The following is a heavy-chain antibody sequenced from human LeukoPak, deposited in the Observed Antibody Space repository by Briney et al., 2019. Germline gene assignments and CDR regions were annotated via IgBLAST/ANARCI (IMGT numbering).Heavy chain of an antibody. CDR2: ISGSGSTI. J-gene: IGHJ4*02. V-gene: IGHV3-48*04. Sequence: GGSLRLSCTASGFTFSSYSLNWVRQAPGKGLEWVSYISGSGSTIYYADSVKGRFTISRDNAKNSLHLQMNSLRAEDTAVYYCARRDQTVVPASHFDYWGQGTLVTVSS. CDR3: ARRDQTVVPASHFDY. CDR1: GFTFSSYS. D-gene: IGHD2-2*01.